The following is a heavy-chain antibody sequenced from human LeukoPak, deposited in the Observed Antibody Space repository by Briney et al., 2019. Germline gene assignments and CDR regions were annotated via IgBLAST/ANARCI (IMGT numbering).Heavy chain of an antibody. D-gene: IGHD6-19*01. V-gene: IGHV3-23*01. Sequence: PGGSLRLSCAASGFTFSSYAMSWVRQAPGKGLEWVSAISGGGGSTYYADSVKGRFTISRDNSKNTLYLQMNSLRAEDTAVYYCAKDLRYGSGLRDDWFDPWGQGTLVTVSS. CDR1: GFTFSSYA. J-gene: IGHJ5*02. CDR2: ISGGGGST. CDR3: AKDLRYGSGLRDDWFDP.